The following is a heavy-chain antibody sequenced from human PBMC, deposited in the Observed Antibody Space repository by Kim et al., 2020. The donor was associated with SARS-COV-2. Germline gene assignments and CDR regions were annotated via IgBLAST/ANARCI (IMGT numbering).Heavy chain of an antibody. V-gene: IGHV4-61*01. CDR3: ARGGMVRGFDL. D-gene: IGHD3-10*01. J-gene: IGHJ2*01. CDR1: GGSVSSGSYY. CDR2: IYYSGST. Sequence: SEILSLTCTVSGGSVSSGSYYWSWIRQPPGKGLEWIGYIYYSGSTNYNPSLKSRVTISVDTSKNQFSLKLSSVTAADTAVYYCARGGMVRGFDLWGRGTLVTVSS.